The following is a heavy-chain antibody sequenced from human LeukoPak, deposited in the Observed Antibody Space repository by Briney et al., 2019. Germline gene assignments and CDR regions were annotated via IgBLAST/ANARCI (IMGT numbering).Heavy chain of an antibody. V-gene: IGHV1-24*01. D-gene: IGHD6-13*01. J-gene: IGHJ5*02. Sequence: ASVKVSCKVSGYTLTELSMHWARQAPGKGLEWMGGFDPEDGETIYAQKFQGRVTMTEDTSTDTAYMELSSLRSEDTAVYYCATDLSIAAAGTRWFDPWGQGTLVTVSS. CDR1: GYTLTELS. CDR2: FDPEDGET. CDR3: ATDLSIAAAGTRWFDP.